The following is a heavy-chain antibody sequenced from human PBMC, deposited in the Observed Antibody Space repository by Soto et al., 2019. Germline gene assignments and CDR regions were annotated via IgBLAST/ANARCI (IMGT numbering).Heavy chain of an antibody. D-gene: IGHD4-17*01. V-gene: IGHV4-34*01. CDR1: GGSFSGYY. CDR2: INHSGST. Sequence: SETLSLTCAVYGGSFSGYYWSWIRQPPGKGLEWIGEINHSGSTNHNPSLKSRVTISVDTSKNQFSLKLNSVTAADTAVYYCARGRRTAVTIDYWGQGTLVTVSS. J-gene: IGHJ4*02. CDR3: ARGRRTAVTIDY.